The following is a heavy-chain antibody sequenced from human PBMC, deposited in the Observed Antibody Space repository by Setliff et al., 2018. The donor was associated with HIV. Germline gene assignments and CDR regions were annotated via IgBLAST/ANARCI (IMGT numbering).Heavy chain of an antibody. CDR1: GGSFPAYY. Sequence: PSETLSLTCAVYGGSFPAYYWNWIRQPPGKGLEWIGEINYDGDTTYNPSLKSRVTMSVDTPKNQFSLKVRSVTVADTAVYYCARSDYYDSSGYILDYWGQGILVTVS. CDR2: INYDGDT. D-gene: IGHD3-22*01. V-gene: IGHV4-34*01. J-gene: IGHJ4*02. CDR3: ARSDYYDSSGYILDY.